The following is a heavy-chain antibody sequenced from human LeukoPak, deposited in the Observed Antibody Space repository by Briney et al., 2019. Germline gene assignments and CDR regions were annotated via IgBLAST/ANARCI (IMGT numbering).Heavy chain of an antibody. J-gene: IGHJ6*03. Sequence: SQTLSLTCAISGDSVSSNSAAWNWIRQSPSRGLEWLGRTYYRSKWYNDYAVSVKSRITIKTDTSKNQCSLQLNSVNPEDTAVYYCAREPRVRYYYSYMDVWGKGTTVTVSS. V-gene: IGHV6-1*01. CDR3: AREPRVRYYYSYMDV. CDR2: TYYRSKWYN. CDR1: GDSVSSNSAA. D-gene: IGHD3-10*01.